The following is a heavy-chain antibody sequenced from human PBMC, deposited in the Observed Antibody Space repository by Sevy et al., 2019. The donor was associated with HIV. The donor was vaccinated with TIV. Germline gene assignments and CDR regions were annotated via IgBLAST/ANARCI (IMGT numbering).Heavy chain of an antibody. CDR2: ISSTSSTI. CDR1: GFTFSSHS. D-gene: IGHD2-2*01. V-gene: IGHV3-48*01. Sequence: GESLKISCAASGFTFSSHSFNWVRQAPGKGLEWISYISSTSSTIFYADSVMDRFTISRDNAKNSLYLQMNSLRAEDTAVYYWARPLGYCSSTSCPYIFDIWGQGTMVTVSS. CDR3: ARPLGYCSSTSCPYIFDI. J-gene: IGHJ3*02.